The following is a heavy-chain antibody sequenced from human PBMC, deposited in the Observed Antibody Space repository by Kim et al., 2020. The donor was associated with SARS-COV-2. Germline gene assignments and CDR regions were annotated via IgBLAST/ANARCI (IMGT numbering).Heavy chain of an antibody. D-gene: IGHD3-3*01. J-gene: IGHJ4*02. Sequence: GGSLRLSCAASGFTFSSYAMSWVRQAPGKGLEWVSAISGSGGSTYYADSVKGRFTISRDNSKNTLYLQMNSLRAEDTAVYYCAPPTDFWSGRDYWGQGILVTVSS. CDR2: ISGSGGST. CDR1: GFTFSSYA. V-gene: IGHV3-23*01. CDR3: APPTDFWSGRDY.